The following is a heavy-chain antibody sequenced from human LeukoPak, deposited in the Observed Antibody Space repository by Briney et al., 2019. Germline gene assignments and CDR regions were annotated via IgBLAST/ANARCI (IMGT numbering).Heavy chain of an antibody. J-gene: IGHJ5*02. Sequence: PGGPLRLSCAATGFSFRSYWMNWVRQAPGKGLEWLAIIKQDGSEKHYKGSVEGRFTISRDNAKNSLHLQMNSLRAEDTAVYYCAGGSGYLITSWGQGTLVTVSS. CDR2: IKQDGSEK. CDR3: AGGSGYLITS. D-gene: IGHD3-9*01. V-gene: IGHV3-7*01. CDR1: GFSFRSYW.